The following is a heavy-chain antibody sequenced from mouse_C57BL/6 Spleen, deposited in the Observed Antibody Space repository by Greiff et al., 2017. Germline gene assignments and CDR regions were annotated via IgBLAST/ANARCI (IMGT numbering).Heavy chain of an antibody. Sequence: QVTLKVSGPGILQPSQTLSLTCSFSGFSLSTFGMGVGWISQPSGKGREWLAHIWWDDDKYYNPALRSGITISKDTSKNPVFLKIANVDTADTATYYCARIEASGNVWYFDVWGPGTTVTVSS. CDR3: ARIEASGNVWYFDV. CDR2: IWWDDDK. V-gene: IGHV8-8*01. CDR1: GFSLSTFGMG. J-gene: IGHJ1*01. D-gene: IGHD2-1*01.